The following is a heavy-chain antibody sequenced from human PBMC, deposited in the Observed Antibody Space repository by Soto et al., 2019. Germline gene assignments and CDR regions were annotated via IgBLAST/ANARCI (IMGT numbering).Heavy chain of an antibody. CDR3: ARGKVSQSIFGVVTEYYFDY. Sequence: QVQLVESGGGVVQPGRSLRLSCAASGFTFSSYAMHWVRQAPGKGLEWVAVISYDGSNKYYADSVKGRFTISRDNSKNPLYLQMNSLRAEDTAVYYCARGKVSQSIFGVVTEYYFDYWGQGTLVTVSS. V-gene: IGHV3-30-3*01. J-gene: IGHJ4*02. D-gene: IGHD3-3*01. CDR2: ISYDGSNK. CDR1: GFTFSSYA.